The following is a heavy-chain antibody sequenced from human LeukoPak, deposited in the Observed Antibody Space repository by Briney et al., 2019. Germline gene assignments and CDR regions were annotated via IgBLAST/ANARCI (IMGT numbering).Heavy chain of an antibody. Sequence: SETLSLTCAVYGGSFSGYYWSWIRQPPGKGLEWIGEINHSGSTNYNPSLKSRVTISVDTSKNQFSLKLSSVTAADTAVYYCAREGDGSGSYYKAWFDPWGQGTLVTVSS. CDR1: GGSFSGYY. V-gene: IGHV4-34*01. CDR3: AREGDGSGSYYKAWFDP. J-gene: IGHJ5*02. CDR2: INHSGST. D-gene: IGHD3-10*01.